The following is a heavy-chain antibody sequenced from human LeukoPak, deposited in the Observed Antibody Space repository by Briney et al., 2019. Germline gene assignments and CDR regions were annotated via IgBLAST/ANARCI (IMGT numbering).Heavy chain of an antibody. CDR1: GFTFSSYA. J-gene: IGHJ3*02. Sequence: GGSLRLSCAASGFTFSSYAMSWVRQAPGKGLEWVAFIRYDGSNKYYADSVKGRFTISRDNSKNTLYLQMNSLRAEDTAVYYCARDRRWGSSGWPDAFDIWGQGTMVTVSS. CDR3: ARDRRWGSSGWPDAFDI. V-gene: IGHV3-30*02. CDR2: IRYDGSNK. D-gene: IGHD6-19*01.